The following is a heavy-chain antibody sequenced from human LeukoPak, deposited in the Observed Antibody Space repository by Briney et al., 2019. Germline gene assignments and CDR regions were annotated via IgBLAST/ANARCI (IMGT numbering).Heavy chain of an antibody. Sequence: SETLSLTCAVYGGSFSGYYWSWIRQPPGQGLEWIGEINHSGSTNYNPSLKSRVTISVDTSKNQFSLKLSSVTAADTAVYYCARDSLIKFDIWGQGTMVTVSS. J-gene: IGHJ3*02. V-gene: IGHV4-34*01. CDR2: INHSGST. CDR1: GGSFSGYY. CDR3: ARDSLIKFDI.